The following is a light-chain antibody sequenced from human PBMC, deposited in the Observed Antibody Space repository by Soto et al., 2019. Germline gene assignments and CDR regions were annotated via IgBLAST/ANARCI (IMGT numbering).Light chain of an antibody. CDR1: QSISSY. CDR3: QQSYSTPV. V-gene: IGKV1-39*01. J-gene: IGKJ2*01. Sequence: DIQMTQSPSSLSASVGDRVTITCRASQSISSYLNWYQQKPGKAPKLLIYAASSLHSGVPSRFSGSGSGTDFTRTISSLQPEDFATYYCQQSYSTPVFGQGTKLESK. CDR2: AAS.